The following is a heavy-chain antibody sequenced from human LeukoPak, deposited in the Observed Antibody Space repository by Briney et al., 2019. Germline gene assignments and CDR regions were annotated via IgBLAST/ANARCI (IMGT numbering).Heavy chain of an antibody. Sequence: KPSETLSLTCAVYGGSFSGYYWSWIRQPPGKGLEWIGEINHSGSTNYNPSLKSRVTISVDTSKNQFSLKLSSVTAADTAVYYCARLADVVVTASYFDYWGQGTLVTVSS. CDR1: GGSFSGYY. CDR3: ARLADVVVTASYFDY. CDR2: INHSGST. V-gene: IGHV4-34*01. J-gene: IGHJ4*02. D-gene: IGHD2-21*02.